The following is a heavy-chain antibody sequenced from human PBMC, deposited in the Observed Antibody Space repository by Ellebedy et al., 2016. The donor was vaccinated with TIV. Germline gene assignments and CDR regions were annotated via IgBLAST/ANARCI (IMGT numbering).Heavy chain of an antibody. CDR3: AREKGYFDY. V-gene: IGHV3-53*01. CDR2: IYSGGST. J-gene: IGHJ4*02. CDR1: GFTFSSYS. Sequence: GGSLRLSXAASGFTFSSYSMNWVCQAPGKGLEWVSVIYSGGSTYYADSVKGRFTISRDNSKNTLYLQMNSLRAEDTAVYYCAREKGYFDYWGQGTLVTVSS.